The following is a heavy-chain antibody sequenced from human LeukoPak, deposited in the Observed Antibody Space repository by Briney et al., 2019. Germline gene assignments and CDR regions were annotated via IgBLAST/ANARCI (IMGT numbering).Heavy chain of an antibody. CDR2: IQSDGTDQ. D-gene: IGHD3-10*01. J-gene: IGHJ4*02. Sequence: PGGSLRLSCAASGFTFSSYGMHWVRQAPGKGLEWVAFIQSDGTDQYYADSVKGRFTISRDNSKITLYLQMNSLRAEDTAVYYCAKDRAYGSGSPLFDYWGQGTLVTVSS. CDR1: GFTFSSYG. CDR3: AKDRAYGSGSPLFDY. V-gene: IGHV3-30*02.